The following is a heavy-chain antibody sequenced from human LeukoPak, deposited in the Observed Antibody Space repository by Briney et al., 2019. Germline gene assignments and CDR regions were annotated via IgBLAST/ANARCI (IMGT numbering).Heavy chain of an antibody. D-gene: IGHD1-14*01. V-gene: IGHV3-23*01. CDR2: ISGSGGTT. Sequence: PGGSLRLSCAASGFTFSSYAMSWVRQAPGKGLEWVSGISGSGGTTYYADSVKGRFTISRDNSKNTLYLQMNSLRAEDTAVYYCAKNRGALNYMDVWGKGTTFTVSS. CDR1: GFTFSSYA. J-gene: IGHJ6*03. CDR3: AKNRGALNYMDV.